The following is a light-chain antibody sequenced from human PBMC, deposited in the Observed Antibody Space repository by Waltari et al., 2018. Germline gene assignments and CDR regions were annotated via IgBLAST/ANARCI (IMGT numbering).Light chain of an antibody. CDR2: DAS. Sequence: IMLTQSPGTLSLSPGERATLACRASQSISRYLAWSQQKPGQAPRLPIYDASTTATGLPDRFSGSGSVTDFSLTISRLEPDDFAVYYCQKYGSLPATFGQGTKVEIK. CDR3: QKYGSLPAT. J-gene: IGKJ1*01. V-gene: IGKV3-20*01. CDR1: QSISRY.